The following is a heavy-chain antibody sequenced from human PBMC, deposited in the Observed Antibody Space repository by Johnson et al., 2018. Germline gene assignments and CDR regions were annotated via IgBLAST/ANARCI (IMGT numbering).Heavy chain of an antibody. CDR3: ARDQDSGDENDAFDI. J-gene: IGHJ3*02. V-gene: IGHV4-59*01. Sequence: QVQLQEAGPGLVKHSETLSLTCSVSGGSISGYYWSWIRQHPGKGLAWIGYIYYSGGTAYNPSLKGRVTISLDMSKSQFSLKLSSVNAADTAVYFCARDQDSGDENDAFDIWGQGTMVTVSS. CDR1: GGSISGYY. D-gene: IGHD5-12*01. CDR2: IYYSGGT.